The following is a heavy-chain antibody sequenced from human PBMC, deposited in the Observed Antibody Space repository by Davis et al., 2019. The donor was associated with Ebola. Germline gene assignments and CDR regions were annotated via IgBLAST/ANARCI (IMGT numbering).Heavy chain of an antibody. J-gene: IGHJ4*02. CDR3: ARLDYYDVDY. Sequence: ASVKVSCKASGYTFTTHGLSWVRQAPGQGLEWMGWISGHNGNANYAQKLQGRVTMTTDTSTSTAYMALRSLRSDDTAVYYCARLDYYDVDYWGQGTLVTVSS. V-gene: IGHV1-18*01. D-gene: IGHD3-22*01. CDR2: ISGHNGNA. CDR1: GYTFTTHG.